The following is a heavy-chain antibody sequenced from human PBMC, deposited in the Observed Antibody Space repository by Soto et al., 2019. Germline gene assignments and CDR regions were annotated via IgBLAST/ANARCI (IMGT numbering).Heavy chain of an antibody. Sequence: GGSLRLSCAASGFTFSSYGTHWVRQAPGKGLEWVAVIWYDGSNKYYADSVKGRFTISRDNSKNTLYLQMNSLRAEDTAVYYCAREGIAVAGTRDYYYMDVWGKGTTVTVSS. CDR3: AREGIAVAGTRDYYYMDV. J-gene: IGHJ6*03. CDR1: GFTFSSYG. V-gene: IGHV3-33*01. D-gene: IGHD6-19*01. CDR2: IWYDGSNK.